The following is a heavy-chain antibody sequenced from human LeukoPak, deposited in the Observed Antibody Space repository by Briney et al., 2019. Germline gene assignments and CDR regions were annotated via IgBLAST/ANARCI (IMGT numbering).Heavy chain of an antibody. CDR3: ARDLRATAGFYGMDV. CDR2: INPSGGST. Sequence: GASVKVSCKASGYTFTSYGISWVRQAPGQGLEWMGIINPSGGSTSYAQKFQGRVTMTRDTSTSTVYMELSSLRSEDTAVYYCARDLRATAGFYGMDVWGQGTTVTVSS. CDR1: GYTFTSYG. D-gene: IGHD6-25*01. J-gene: IGHJ6*02. V-gene: IGHV1-46*01.